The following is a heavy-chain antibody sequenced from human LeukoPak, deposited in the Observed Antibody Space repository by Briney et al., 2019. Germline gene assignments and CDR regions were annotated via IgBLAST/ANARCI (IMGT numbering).Heavy chain of an antibody. D-gene: IGHD6-19*01. V-gene: IGHV3-23*01. CDR3: AKEYSSGWYDFQDFDY. Sequence: PGGSLRLSCAASGFTFSSYAISWVRQAPGKGLEWVSAISGSGSSTYYADSVKGRFTISRDNSKNTLYLQMNSLRAEDTAVYYCAKEYSSGWYDFQDFDYWGQGTLVTVPS. CDR2: ISGSGSST. CDR1: GFTFSSYA. J-gene: IGHJ4*02.